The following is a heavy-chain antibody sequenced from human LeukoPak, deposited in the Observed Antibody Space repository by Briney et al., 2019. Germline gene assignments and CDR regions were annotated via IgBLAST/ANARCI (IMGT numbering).Heavy chain of an antibody. V-gene: IGHV3-74*01. CDR1: GSTISGYY. CDR3: LMYTSGWN. D-gene: IGHD6-19*01. Sequence: GGSLRLSCAVSGSTISGYYMHWVRQVPGKGLMWVSRINSDGSGGAYADSVKGRFTISGDNAKNTLYLQANSLRAEDTAMYYCLMYTSGWNWGQGTLVTVSS. CDR2: INSDGSGG. J-gene: IGHJ4*02.